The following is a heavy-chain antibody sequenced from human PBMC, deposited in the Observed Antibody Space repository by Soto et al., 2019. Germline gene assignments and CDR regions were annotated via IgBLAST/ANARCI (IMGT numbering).Heavy chain of an antibody. J-gene: IGHJ3*02. D-gene: IGHD3-9*01. V-gene: IGHV3-30*18. CDR3: AKDILTGYYRLLDAFDI. Sequence: GSLRLSCAASGFTFSSYGMHWVRQAPGKGLEWVAVISYDGSNKYYADSVKGRFTISRDNSKNTLYLQMNSLRAEDTAVYYCAKDILTGYYRLLDAFDIWGQGTMVTVSS. CDR2: ISYDGSNK. CDR1: GFTFSSYG.